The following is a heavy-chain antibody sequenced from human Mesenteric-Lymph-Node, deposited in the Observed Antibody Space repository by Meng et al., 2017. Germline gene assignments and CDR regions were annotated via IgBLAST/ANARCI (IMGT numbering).Heavy chain of an antibody. V-gene: IGHV3-23*01. J-gene: IGHJ3*02. CDR2: IGGGDDDT. D-gene: IGHD1-20*01. CDR1: GFTFSTYA. Sequence: GGSLRLSCAASGFTFSTYAMSWVRQAPGKGLEWVSGIGGGDDDTVYADSVKGQFTISRDNSENTLYLQMNSLRAEDTAVYYCAKDRESYNSVWDAFDIWGQGTMVTVSS. CDR3: AKDRESYNSVWDAFDI.